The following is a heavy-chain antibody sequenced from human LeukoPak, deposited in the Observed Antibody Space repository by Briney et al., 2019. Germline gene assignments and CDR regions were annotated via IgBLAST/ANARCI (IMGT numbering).Heavy chain of an antibody. J-gene: IGHJ4*02. Sequence: ASVKGSCKASGGTFSSYAISWGPQAPGQGLEWMGGIIPIFGTANYAQKFQGRVTITADKSTSTAYMELSSLRSEDTAVYYCARAASIAAALDYWGQGTLVTVSS. CDR2: IIPIFGTA. CDR1: GGTFSSYA. D-gene: IGHD6-13*01. CDR3: ARAASIAAALDY. V-gene: IGHV1-69*06.